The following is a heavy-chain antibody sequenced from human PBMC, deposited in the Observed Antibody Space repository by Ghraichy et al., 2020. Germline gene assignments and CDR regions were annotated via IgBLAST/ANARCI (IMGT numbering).Heavy chain of an antibody. CDR3: ASSGSYYVIQH. J-gene: IGHJ1*01. Sequence: GGSLRLSCAASGFTFSSYSMNWVRQAPGKGLEWVSSISSSSSYIYYADSVKGRFTISRDNAKNSLYLQMNSLRAEDTAVYYCASSGSYYVIQHWGQGTLVTVSS. V-gene: IGHV3-21*01. CDR1: GFTFSSYS. D-gene: IGHD1-26*01. CDR2: ISSSSSYI.